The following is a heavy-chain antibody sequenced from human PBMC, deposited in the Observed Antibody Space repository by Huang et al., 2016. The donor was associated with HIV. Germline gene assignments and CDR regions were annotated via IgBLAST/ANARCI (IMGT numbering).Heavy chain of an antibody. Sequence: EVQLVQSGAVVKKPGESLKISCKGSGYIFNGYWIGWVRQMPGKGLEWMGIIHPGDSDTTYSPSFQGQVIISADKSISTAYLQWSGLKASDTAMYYCARQGVGDFVVEPTGLGAFDIWGQGTMVTVSS. V-gene: IGHV5-51*01. J-gene: IGHJ3*02. CDR1: GYIFNGYW. D-gene: IGHD2-2*01. CDR2: IHPGDSDT. CDR3: ARQGVGDFVVEPTGLGAFDI.